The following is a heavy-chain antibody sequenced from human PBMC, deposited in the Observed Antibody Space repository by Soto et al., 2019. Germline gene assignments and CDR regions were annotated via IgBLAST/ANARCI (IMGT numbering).Heavy chain of an antibody. V-gene: IGHV3-23*01. CDR1: GFTFSNYA. CDR2: ITGGGGDT. CDR3: AEGSSSCRPYYFDY. J-gene: IGHJ4*02. Sequence: EVQLLESGGGLVQAGGSLRLSCAASGFTFSNYAMGWVRQAPGKGLEWFSAITGGGGDTYYAVSVKGRFTISRDKSTIALQLQRNKLGAEDTAVCYCAEGSSSCRPYYFDYWAQGTLVTVSS. D-gene: IGHD2-2*01.